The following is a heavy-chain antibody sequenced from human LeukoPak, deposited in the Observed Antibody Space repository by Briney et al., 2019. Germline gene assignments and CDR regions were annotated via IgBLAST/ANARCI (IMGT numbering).Heavy chain of an antibody. Sequence: PGGSLRLSCAASGFTFSTYAMSWVRQAPGKGLEWVSTISGTTYYADSVKGRFTIYRDNSKNTLYLQMDSLRVGDTAVYYCAKLAGATSGTDYWGQGTLVSVSS. V-gene: IGHV3-23*01. CDR1: GFTFSTYA. D-gene: IGHD1-26*01. J-gene: IGHJ4*02. CDR2: ISGTT. CDR3: AKLAGATSGTDY.